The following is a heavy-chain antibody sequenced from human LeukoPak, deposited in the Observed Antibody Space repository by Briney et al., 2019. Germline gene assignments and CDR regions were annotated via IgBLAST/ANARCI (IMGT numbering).Heavy chain of an antibody. V-gene: IGHV4-4*07. CDR2: IYSSGST. D-gene: IGHD2/OR15-2a*01. CDR3: ARASLPYFNTSEDRIDP. Sequence: PSETLSLTCTVSGGSISSYYWYWLRQPAGKGLEWIGRIYSSGSTDYNPSLKSRVTMSVDTSKNQFSLKLSSVTAADTAVYYCARASLPYFNTSEDRIDPWGQGTLVTVSS. J-gene: IGHJ5*02. CDR1: GGSISSYY.